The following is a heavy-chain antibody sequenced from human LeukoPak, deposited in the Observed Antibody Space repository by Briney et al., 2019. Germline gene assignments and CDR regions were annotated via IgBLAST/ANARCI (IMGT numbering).Heavy chain of an antibody. CDR2: INHSGST. CDR1: GGSFSGYY. D-gene: IGHD3-9*01. CDR3: ARSLRRSRTRTYYDILADLKPHDAFDI. V-gene: IGHV4-34*01. Sequence: SETLSLTCAVYGGSFSGYYWSWIRQPPGKGLEWIGEINHSGSTNYNPSLKSRVTISVDTSKNQFSLKLSSVTAADTAVYYCARSLRRSRTRTYYDILADLKPHDAFDIWGQGTMVTVSS. J-gene: IGHJ3*02.